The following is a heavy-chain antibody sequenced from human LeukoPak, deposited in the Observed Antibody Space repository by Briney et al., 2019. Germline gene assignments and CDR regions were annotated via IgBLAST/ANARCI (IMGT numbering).Heavy chain of an antibody. Sequence: SETLSLTCTVSGGSVSNYYWTWIRQPPGKGLEWIGYIYYSGSTNYNPSLMSRVTISLDTSKTQFSLRLSSLTAADTAVYYCARRRAFRGFYYFDYWGPGTLVTVSS. CDR1: GGSVSNYY. J-gene: IGHJ4*02. CDR2: IYYSGST. D-gene: IGHD2/OR15-2a*01. CDR3: ARRRAFRGFYYFDY. V-gene: IGHV4-59*08.